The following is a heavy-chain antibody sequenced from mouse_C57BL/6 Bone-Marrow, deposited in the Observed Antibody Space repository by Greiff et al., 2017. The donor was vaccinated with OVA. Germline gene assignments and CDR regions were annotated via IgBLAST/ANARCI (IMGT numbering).Heavy chain of an antibody. D-gene: IGHD2-14*01. CDR2: INPNNGGT. CDR1: GYTFTDYN. J-gene: IGHJ3*01. CDR3: ARPGRRKRYWFAY. Sequence: VQLKESGPELVKPGASVKIPCKASGYTFTDYNMDWVKQSHGKSLEWIGDINPNNGGTIYNQKFKGKATLTVDKSSSTAYMELRSLTSEDTAVYYCARPGRRKRYWFAYWGQGTLVTVSA. V-gene: IGHV1-18*01.